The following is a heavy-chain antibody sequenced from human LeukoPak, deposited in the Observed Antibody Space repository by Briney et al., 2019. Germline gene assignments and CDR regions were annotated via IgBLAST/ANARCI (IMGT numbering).Heavy chain of an antibody. CDR1: GGSFSGYY. V-gene: IGHV4-34*01. D-gene: IGHD6-13*01. CDR3: ARDSSSSPPLAFDI. CDR2: INHSGST. J-gene: IGHJ3*02. Sequence: SETLSLTCAVYGGSFSGYYWSWIRQPPGKGLEWIGEINHSGSTNYNPSLKSRVTISVDTSKNQFSLKLSSVTAADTAVYYCARDSSSSPPLAFDIWGQGTMVTVSS.